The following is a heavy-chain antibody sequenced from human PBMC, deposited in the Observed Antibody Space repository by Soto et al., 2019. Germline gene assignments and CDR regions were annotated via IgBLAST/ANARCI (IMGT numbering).Heavy chain of an antibody. V-gene: IGHV5-51*01. CDR1: GYSFTSYW. J-gene: IGHJ6*02. D-gene: IGHD6-6*01. Sequence: GESLKISCKGSGYSFTSYWIGWVCQMPGKGLEWMGIIYPGDSDTRYSPSFQGQVTISADKSISTAYLQWSSLKASDTAMYYCARRQYSSSGYYYYGMDVWGQGTTVTVSS. CDR2: IYPGDSDT. CDR3: ARRQYSSSGYYYYGMDV.